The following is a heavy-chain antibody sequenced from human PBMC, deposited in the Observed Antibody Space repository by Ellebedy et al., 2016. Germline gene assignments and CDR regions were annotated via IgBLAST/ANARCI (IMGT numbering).Heavy chain of an antibody. J-gene: IGHJ4*02. CDR3: ATEPTIAAD. D-gene: IGHD6-13*01. Sequence: GGSLRLSCAASGFTFSDFYMTWIRQAPGRGLEWVSYISSSSNYTTYADSVKGRFTISRDNAKNSLYLQMNSLRAEETAVYYWATEPTIAADWGQGTLVTVSS. CDR1: GFTFSDFY. CDR2: ISSSSNYT. V-gene: IGHV3-11*06.